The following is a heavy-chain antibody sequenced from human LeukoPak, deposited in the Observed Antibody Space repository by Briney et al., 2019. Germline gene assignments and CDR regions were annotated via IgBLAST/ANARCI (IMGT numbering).Heavy chain of an antibody. Sequence: GGSLRLSCAASGFTVSSNYMSWVRQAPGKGLERVSVIYSGGSTYYADSVKGRFTISRDNSKNTLYLQMNSLRAEDTAVYYCARETIAARVRYEGWGQGTLVTVSS. D-gene: IGHD6-6*01. V-gene: IGHV3-66*01. CDR1: GFTVSSNY. J-gene: IGHJ4*02. CDR2: IYSGGST. CDR3: ARETIAARVRYEG.